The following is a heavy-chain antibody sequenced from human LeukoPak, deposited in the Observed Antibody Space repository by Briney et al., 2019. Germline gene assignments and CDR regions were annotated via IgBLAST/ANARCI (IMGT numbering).Heavy chain of an antibody. Sequence: ASVKVSCKASGYTFTSYGISWVRQAPGQGLEWMGWISAYNGNTNYAQKLQGRVSMTTDTSTSTAYMELRSLRSDDTAVYYCARDRRIVGATWTFDYWGQGTLVTVSS. D-gene: IGHD1-26*01. CDR2: ISAYNGNT. CDR1: GYTFTSYG. V-gene: IGHV1-18*01. J-gene: IGHJ4*02. CDR3: ARDRRIVGATWTFDY.